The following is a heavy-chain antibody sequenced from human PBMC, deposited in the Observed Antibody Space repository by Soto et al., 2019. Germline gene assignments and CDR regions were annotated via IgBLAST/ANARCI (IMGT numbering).Heavy chain of an antibody. CDR3: ASEFRHDNWFFVS. CDR1: GFTFDSHG. CDR2: IGADGSVS. J-gene: IGHJ4*02. V-gene: IGHV3-30*03. D-gene: IGHD3-10*01. Sequence: PGGSLRLSCAVSGFTFDSHGMQWVRQAPGKGLEWVAVIGADGSVSHYADSVRGRFTVSRDNSKNTLYLEMNSLRAEDTAVYYCASEFRHDNWFFVSWGQGTPVTVSS.